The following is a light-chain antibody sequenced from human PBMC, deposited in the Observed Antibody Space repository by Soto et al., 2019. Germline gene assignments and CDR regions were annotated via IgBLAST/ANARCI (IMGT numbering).Light chain of an antibody. CDR3: HTYNSYSLHT. CDR1: QSVSRR. J-gene: IGKJ2*01. V-gene: IGKV1-5*01. Sequence: DIQMTQSPSTLSASVGGRITITCRASQSVSRRLAWYQQKPGKAPKLLIYDASSLESGVPSRFSGRGSGTEFTLTTSSLQPDDCATYYCHTYNSYSLHTFGQGTKVDIK. CDR2: DAS.